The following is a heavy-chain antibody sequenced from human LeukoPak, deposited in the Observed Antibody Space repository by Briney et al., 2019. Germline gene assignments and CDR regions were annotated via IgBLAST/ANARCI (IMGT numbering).Heavy chain of an antibody. D-gene: IGHD6-13*01. V-gene: IGHV3-20*04. CDR2: INWNGGST. J-gene: IGHJ4*02. Sequence: PGGSLRLSCAASGFTFDGYGMSWVRQAPGKGLGWVSGINWNGGSTGYADSVKGRFTISRDNAKNSLYLQMNSLRAEDTALYYCARAGIAAAGTDYWGQGTLVTVSS. CDR1: GFTFDGYG. CDR3: ARAGIAAAGTDY.